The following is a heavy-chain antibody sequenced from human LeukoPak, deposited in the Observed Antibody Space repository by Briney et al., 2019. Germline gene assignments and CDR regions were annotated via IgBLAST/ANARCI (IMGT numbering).Heavy chain of an antibody. D-gene: IGHD1-26*01. Sequence: GGSLRLSCAASGFTFSSYGMHWVRQAPGKGLEWVAVIWYNGSNKYYADSVKGRFTISRDNSKNTLYLQVNSLRAEDTAVYYCARSYSGSSSDAFDIWGRGTLVTVSS. J-gene: IGHJ3*02. V-gene: IGHV3-33*01. CDR3: ARSYSGSSSDAFDI. CDR1: GFTFSSYG. CDR2: IWYNGSNK.